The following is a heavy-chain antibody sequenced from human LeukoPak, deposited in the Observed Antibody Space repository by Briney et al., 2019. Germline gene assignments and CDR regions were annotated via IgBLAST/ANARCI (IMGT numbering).Heavy chain of an antibody. CDR3: ARDGRGHGDYGSDY. CDR2: IIPIFGTA. V-gene: IGHV1-69*13. CDR1: GGTFSNYA. J-gene: IGHJ4*02. Sequence: GTSVKVSCKASGGTFSNYAISWVRQAPGQGLEWMGGIIPIFGTANYAQKFQGRVTITADESTSTAYMELSSLRPEDTAVYYCARDGRGHGDYGSDYWGQGTLVTVSS. D-gene: IGHD4-17*01.